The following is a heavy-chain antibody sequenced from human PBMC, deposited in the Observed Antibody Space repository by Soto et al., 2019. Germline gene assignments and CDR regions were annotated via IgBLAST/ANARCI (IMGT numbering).Heavy chain of an antibody. CDR3: SVGEDDDYLTPRDDAVDI. CDR1: GGSFRSHA. D-gene: IGHD4-17*01. J-gene: IGHJ3*02. Sequence: QIQRVQSGAEVKKPGSSVRVSCKASGGSFRSHAVTWVRQAPGHGLEWMGRIIPILDETKFAQKFQDRVTLTADKSTSTVYMDLSSLTSEDTAMYFCSVGEDDDYLTPRDDAVDIWGQGTRSPSPQ. CDR2: IIPILDET. V-gene: IGHV1-69*02.